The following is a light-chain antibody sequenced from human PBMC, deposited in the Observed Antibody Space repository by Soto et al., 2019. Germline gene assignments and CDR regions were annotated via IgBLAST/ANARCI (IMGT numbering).Light chain of an antibody. CDR3: CSYASSSSYV. CDR1: TSDVGGYNL. CDR2: EGT. J-gene: IGLJ1*01. V-gene: IGLV2-23*01. Sequence: QSALTQPASVSGSPGQSITISCSGTTSDVGGYNLVSWYQQHTAKAPKLLIYEGTQRPSGVSSRFSGSKSGNTASLTISGLQAEDEADNYCCSYASSSSYVFGTGTKLTVL.